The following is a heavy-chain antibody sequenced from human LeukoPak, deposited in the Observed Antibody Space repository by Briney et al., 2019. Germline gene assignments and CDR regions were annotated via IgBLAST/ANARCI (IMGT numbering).Heavy chain of an antibody. V-gene: IGHV4-38-2*02. CDR1: GYSISSGYY. CDR3: ARSGFGVNAFDI. Sequence: PSETLSLTCTVSGYSISSGYYWGWIRQPPGKGLEWFGSLYHGEKTYYNPSLKSRVSMSEDTSNNHFSLRLSSVTAADTAVYYCARSGFGVNAFDIWGQGTMVTVSS. D-gene: IGHD3-16*01. J-gene: IGHJ3*02. CDR2: LYHGEKT.